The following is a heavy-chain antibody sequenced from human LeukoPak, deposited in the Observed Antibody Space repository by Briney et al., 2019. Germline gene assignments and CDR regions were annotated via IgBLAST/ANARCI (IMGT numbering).Heavy chain of an antibody. CDR2: IDPSDSYT. D-gene: IGHD2-2*01. J-gene: IGHJ6*04. V-gene: IGHV5-10-1*01. CDR1: AYSFTSYW. CDR3: GRRGVVPAETLGYYYYGMDV. Sequence: AEALRSSSHGSAYSFTSYWISWARRMPVKGREWMGTIDPSDSYTNYSPSFQCHVTISADKSIRTAYLQWSSLKASETTMYYCGRRGVVPAETLGYYYYGMDVWGKGTPVTVSS.